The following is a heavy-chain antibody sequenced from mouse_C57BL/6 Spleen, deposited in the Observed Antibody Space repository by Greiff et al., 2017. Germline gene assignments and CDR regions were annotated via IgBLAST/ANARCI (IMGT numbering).Heavy chain of an antibody. V-gene: IGHV1-69*01. CDR1: GYTFTSYW. Sequence: QVQLQQPGAELVMPGASVKLSCKASGYTFTSYWMHWVKQRPGQGLEWIGEIDPSDSYTNHNQKFKGKSTLTVDKSSSTAYMQLSSLTSEDSAVYYCSRRGFTTVVATWNWYFDVWGTGTTVTVSS. D-gene: IGHD1-1*01. CDR3: SRRGFTTVVATWNWYFDV. CDR2: IDPSDSYT. J-gene: IGHJ1*03.